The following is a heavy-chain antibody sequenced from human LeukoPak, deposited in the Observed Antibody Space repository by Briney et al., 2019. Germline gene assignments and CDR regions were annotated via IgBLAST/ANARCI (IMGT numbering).Heavy chain of an antibody. J-gene: IGHJ4*02. CDR3: ARILDTAMASY. V-gene: IGHV4-39*01. Sequence: PSETLSLTCTVSGGSISSSSYYWGWIRQPPGKWLEWIGSIYYSGSTYYNPSLKSRVTISVDTSKNQFSLKLSSVTAADTAVYYCARILDTAMASYWGQGTLVTVSS. CDR1: GGSISSSSYY. D-gene: IGHD5-18*01. CDR2: IYYSGST.